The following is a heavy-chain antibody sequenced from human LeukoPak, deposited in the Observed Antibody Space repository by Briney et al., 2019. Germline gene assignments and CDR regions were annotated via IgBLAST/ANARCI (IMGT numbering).Heavy chain of an antibody. CDR2: ISYDGSNK. Sequence: GGSLRLSCAASGFTFSSYGMHWVRRAPGKGLEWEAVISYDGSNKYYADSVKGRFTISRDNSKNTLYLQMNSLRAEDTAVYYCARGQNYYDSSGYYYGDAFDIWGQGTMVTVSS. D-gene: IGHD3-22*01. V-gene: IGHV3-30*03. CDR3: ARGQNYYDSSGYYYGDAFDI. J-gene: IGHJ3*02. CDR1: GFTFSSYG.